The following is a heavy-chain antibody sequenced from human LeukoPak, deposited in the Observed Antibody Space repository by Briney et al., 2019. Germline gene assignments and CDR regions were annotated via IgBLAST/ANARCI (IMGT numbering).Heavy chain of an antibody. CDR2: IKHDGTEQ. CDR3: ARCRWLLLAMYYFDY. CDR1: GFTFSPYW. D-gene: IGHD2-15*01. J-gene: IGHJ4*02. V-gene: IGHV3-7*01. Sequence: PGGSLRLSCAGSGFTFSPYWMTWVRQAPGKGLEWVANIKHDGTEQYYVDSVKGRFTISRDNAKNSLYLQMNSLRVDDTAVYYCARCRWLLLAMYYFDYWGQGTLVTVSS.